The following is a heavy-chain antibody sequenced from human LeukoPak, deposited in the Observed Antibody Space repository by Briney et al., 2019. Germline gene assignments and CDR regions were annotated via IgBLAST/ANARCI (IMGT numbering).Heavy chain of an antibody. Sequence: PGGSLGLSCAVSGFTFSNYWMTWVRQAPGKGLEWVANINQDGSEKYYVDSVKGRFTISRDNAKNTLYLQMNSLRAEDTAVYYCARASRPISMVAVVINPSAFEIWGQGTMVTVSS. CDR2: INQDGSEK. D-gene: IGHD3-22*01. CDR1: GFTFSNYW. J-gene: IGHJ3*02. CDR3: ARASRPISMVAVVINPSAFEI. V-gene: IGHV3-7*04.